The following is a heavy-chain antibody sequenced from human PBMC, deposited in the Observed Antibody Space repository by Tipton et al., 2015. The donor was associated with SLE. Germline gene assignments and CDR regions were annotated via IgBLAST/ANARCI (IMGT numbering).Heavy chain of an antibody. Sequence: TLSLTCTVSGGSISSHYWTWIRQPPGKGLEWSGYVSYSETTNSKSSLKSRVTISVDTSKNQFSLNLRSVTAADTAVYYCARDKAMISVSYGMDVWSQGATVTVSS. CDR1: GGSISSHY. CDR2: VSYSETT. J-gene: IGHJ6*02. D-gene: IGHD3-22*01. V-gene: IGHV4-59*11. CDR3: ARDKAMISVSYGMDV.